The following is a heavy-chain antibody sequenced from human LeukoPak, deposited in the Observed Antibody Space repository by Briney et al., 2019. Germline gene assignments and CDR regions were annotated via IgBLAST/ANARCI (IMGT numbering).Heavy chain of an antibody. D-gene: IGHD3-10*01. V-gene: IGHV4-39*01. Sequence: SETLSLTCTVSGGSISSSNYYWGWIRQPPGKGLEWIGSMRYSGSTYYNPSLKSRVTISVDTSKNQLSGKLNSVTAADMAVYYCARHAYYGSGNNWFDPWGQGTLVTVSS. CDR2: MRYSGST. CDR1: GGSISSSNYY. CDR3: ARHAYYGSGNNWFDP. J-gene: IGHJ5*02.